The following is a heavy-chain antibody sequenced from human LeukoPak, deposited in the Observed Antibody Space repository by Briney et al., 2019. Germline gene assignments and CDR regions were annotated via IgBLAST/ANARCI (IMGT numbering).Heavy chain of an antibody. CDR1: GFIFSSSA. Sequence: PGGSLRLSCAVSGFIFSSSAMSWVRQAPGKGLEWVSAISGGGDDTSYADSARGRFTVSRDNSKNSLDLQMNSLRAEDTAVYYCARWDDLLLIDFWGQGTLVTVSS. CDR3: ARWDDLLLIDF. J-gene: IGHJ4*02. D-gene: IGHD3-9*01. CDR2: ISGGGDDT. V-gene: IGHV3-23*01.